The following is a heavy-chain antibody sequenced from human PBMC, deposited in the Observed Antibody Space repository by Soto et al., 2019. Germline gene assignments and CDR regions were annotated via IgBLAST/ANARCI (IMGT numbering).Heavy chain of an antibody. CDR1: GFTFSSYA. Sequence: GGSLRLSCAASGFTFSSYAMHWVRQAPGKGLEWVAVISYDGSNKYYADSVKGRFTISRDNSKNTLYLQMNSLRAEDTAVYYCARDNSGFGVVAYGMDVWGQGTTVTVSS. D-gene: IGHD3-3*01. CDR2: ISYDGSNK. V-gene: IGHV3-30-3*01. CDR3: ARDNSGFGVVAYGMDV. J-gene: IGHJ6*02.